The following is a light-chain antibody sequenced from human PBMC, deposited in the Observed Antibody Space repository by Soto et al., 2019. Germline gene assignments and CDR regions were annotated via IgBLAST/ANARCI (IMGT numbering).Light chain of an antibody. Sequence: SVLTQPPSMSGAPGQRVTISCTGSSSNIGAGYDVQWYQQLPGTGPKLLIYGNSNRPSGFPDRFSGSKSVTSASLAITGIQAEDEADYYCQSYDSSLSGVIFGGGTKLTVL. CDR3: QSYDSSLSGVI. CDR1: SSNIGAGYD. J-gene: IGLJ2*01. CDR2: GNS. V-gene: IGLV1-40*01.